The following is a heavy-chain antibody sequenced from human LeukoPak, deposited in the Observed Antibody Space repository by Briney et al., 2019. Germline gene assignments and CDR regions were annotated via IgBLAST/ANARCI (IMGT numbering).Heavy chain of an antibody. CDR2: IRKTGSET. V-gene: IGHV3-7*01. D-gene: IGHD2-15*01. CDR3: AREDGYCSGGNCYSYFDS. J-gene: IGHJ4*02. CDR1: GFTFSHFW. Sequence: GGSLRLSCAASGFTFSHFWMSWVRQAPGKGLEWVAYIRKTGSETYYVDSVKGRFTITRDNTRSSLFLQMYSLRAEDTAVYFCAREDGYCSGGNCYSYFDSWGQGTLVTVSS.